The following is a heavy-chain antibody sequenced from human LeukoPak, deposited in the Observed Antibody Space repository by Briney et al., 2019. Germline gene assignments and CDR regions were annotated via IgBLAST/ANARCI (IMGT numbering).Heavy chain of an antibody. CDR2: FYSGGNT. J-gene: IGHJ3*02. Sequence: GGSLRLSCAASGFTVSSKDMNWVRQAPGKGLEWVSVFYSGGNTYYAGSVKDRFTISTDNSKNTLYLQMNGLRAEDTAVYYCASLRARALDIWGQGTMVTVSS. CDR3: ASLRARALDI. V-gene: IGHV3-66*01. CDR1: GFTVSSKD.